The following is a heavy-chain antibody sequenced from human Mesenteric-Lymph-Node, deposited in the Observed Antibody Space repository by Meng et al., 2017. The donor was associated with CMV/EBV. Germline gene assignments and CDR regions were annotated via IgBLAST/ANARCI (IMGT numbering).Heavy chain of an antibody. D-gene: IGHD3-22*01. Sequence: GESLKISCAASGFTFSGFGMNWVRQAPGKGLEWVAVIRDDGTNTYYADSVKGRFTISRDNSKNTLYLQLNSLRAEHTAVYYCAKDDGLYYYVSSGFYPVAFDIWGQGTMVTVSS. CDR1: GFTFSGFG. V-gene: IGHV3-30*02. J-gene: IGHJ3*02. CDR2: IRDDGTNT. CDR3: AKDDGLYYYVSSGFYPVAFDI.